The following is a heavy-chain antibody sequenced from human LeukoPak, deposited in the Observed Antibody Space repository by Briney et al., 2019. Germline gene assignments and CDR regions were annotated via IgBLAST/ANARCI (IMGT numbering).Heavy chain of an antibody. Sequence: PGGSLSLSCAASGFTFSSYWMHWVRQAPGKGLVWVSRINSDGSSTSYADSVKGRFTISRDNAKNTLYLQMNSLRAEDTAVYYCARAGGIVGAYFDYWGQGTLVTVSS. CDR1: GFTFSSYW. CDR3: ARAGGIVGAYFDY. J-gene: IGHJ4*02. CDR2: INSDGSST. V-gene: IGHV3-74*01. D-gene: IGHD1-26*01.